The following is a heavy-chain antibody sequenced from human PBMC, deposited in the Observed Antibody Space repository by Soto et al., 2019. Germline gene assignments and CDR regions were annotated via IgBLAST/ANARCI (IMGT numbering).Heavy chain of an antibody. Sequence: SQTLSLTCAISGDSVSSNSAASNWIRQSPSRGLECLGRTYYRSKWYNDSAVSVKSRIAINPDTSKNQLSLQLNSVTPEDTAVYYCAREPWYYDFWSGYKYYFDYWGQGTLVTVSS. CDR2: TYYRSKWYN. CDR3: AREPWYYDFWSGYKYYFDY. J-gene: IGHJ4*02. D-gene: IGHD3-3*01. CDR1: GDSVSSNSAA. V-gene: IGHV6-1*01.